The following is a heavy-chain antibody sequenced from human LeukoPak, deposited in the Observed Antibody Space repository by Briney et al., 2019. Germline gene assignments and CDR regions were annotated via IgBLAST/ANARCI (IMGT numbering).Heavy chain of an antibody. Sequence: GESLKISCKASGYSFTSYWSGWVRQMPGKGLEWMGIIYPGDSDTRHSPSFQGQVTLSADKSLSTAYLQWSSLKASDTAMYYCARGSGSYHTAYMNWGQGSPVTVSS. CDR2: IYPGDSDT. V-gene: IGHV5-51*01. J-gene: IGHJ4*02. CDR3: ARGSGSYHTAYMN. D-gene: IGHD1-26*01. CDR1: GYSFTSYW.